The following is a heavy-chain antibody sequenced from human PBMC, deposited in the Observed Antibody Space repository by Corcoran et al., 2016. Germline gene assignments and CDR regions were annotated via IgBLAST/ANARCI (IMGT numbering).Heavy chain of an antibody. CDR1: GGSISSSSYY. CDR2: FSYSGSS. V-gene: IGHV4-39*07. J-gene: IGHJ5*02. CDR3: THNGNGYGVGDH. D-gene: IGHD1-20*01. Sequence: QLHLQESGPGLVKPSETLSLTCTVSGGSISSSSYYWAWIRQPPGQGLEWIGSFSYSGSSYYNPALKSRATISVDTSKNQVSLKLTSVTAADTAVYFCTHNGNGYGVGDHWGQGTLVTVSS.